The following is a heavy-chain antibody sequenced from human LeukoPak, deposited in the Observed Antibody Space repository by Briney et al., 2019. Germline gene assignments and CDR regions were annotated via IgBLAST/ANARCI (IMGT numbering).Heavy chain of an antibody. CDR3: TRDSVGGGAAAGTATFDY. V-gene: IGHV3-49*05. Sequence: KSGGSLRLSCTASGFTFGDYAMSWFRQAPGKGLEWVGFIRSKAYGGTTEYAASVKGRFTISRDDSKSIAYLQMNSLKTEDTAVYYCTRDSVGGGAAAGTATFDYWGQGTLVTVSS. CDR2: IRSKAYGGTT. D-gene: IGHD6-13*01. CDR1: GFTFGDYA. J-gene: IGHJ4*02.